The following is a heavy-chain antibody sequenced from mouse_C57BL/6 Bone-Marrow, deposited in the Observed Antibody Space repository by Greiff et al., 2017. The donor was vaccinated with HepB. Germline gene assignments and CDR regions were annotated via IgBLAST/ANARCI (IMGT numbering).Heavy chain of an antibody. J-gene: IGHJ3*01. V-gene: IGHV5-6*01. CDR1: GFTFSSYG. Sequence: EVQWVESGGDLVKPGGSLKLSCAASGFTFSSYGMSWVRQTPDKRLEWVATISSGGSYTYYPDSVKGRFTISRDNAKNTLYLQMSSLKSEDTAMYYCARHRGFAYWGQGTLVTVSA. CDR3: ARHRGFAY. D-gene: IGHD3-3*01. CDR2: ISSGGSYT.